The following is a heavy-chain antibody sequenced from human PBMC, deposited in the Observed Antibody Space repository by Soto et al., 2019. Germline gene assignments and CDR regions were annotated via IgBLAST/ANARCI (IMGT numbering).Heavy chain of an antibody. CDR3: ARSSGGVYGIIIEGTNWFAP. CDR1: GARLPSSY. V-gene: IGHV1-46*01. D-gene: IGHD3-16*01. Sequence: QVRLVQSGAEVKAPGASVKVSCRQPGARLPSSYMPWGRQAPEHGLEGMGEINPNGGSTRFAQKFQGRVTMTRDTSTSTVYMELRGLTSEDTAVYYCARSSGGVYGIIIEGTNWFAPWGQGTLVTVSS. CDR2: INPNGGST. J-gene: IGHJ5*02.